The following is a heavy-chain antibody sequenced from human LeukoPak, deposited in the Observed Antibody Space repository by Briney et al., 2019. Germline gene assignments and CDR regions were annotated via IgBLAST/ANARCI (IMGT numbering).Heavy chain of an antibody. CDR1: GGSISSGGYF. V-gene: IGHV4-31*03. D-gene: IGHD2-2*01. CDR2: VAYTGSS. CDR3: ARGRLVVVPATSLDYYYMDV. J-gene: IGHJ6*03. Sequence: SSETLSLTCTVSGGSISSGGYFWSWIPQHPGKGLEWIGYVAYTGSSSYNPSLKSGLSISVDTPKNQFSLKLSSVTAAETAVYYCARGRLVVVPATSLDYYYMDVWGKGTTVTVSS.